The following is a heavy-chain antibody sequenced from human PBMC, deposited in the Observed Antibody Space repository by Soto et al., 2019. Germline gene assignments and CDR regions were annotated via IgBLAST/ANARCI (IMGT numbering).Heavy chain of an antibody. CDR1: GFTFSSYG. J-gene: IGHJ4*02. V-gene: IGHV3-23*01. CDR2: ISGGGDST. D-gene: IGHD3-16*01. Sequence: GGSLRLSCAASGFTFSSYGMSWVRQAPGKGLEWVSAISGGGDSTDYADSVKGRFTISRDNSKSTLYLQMNSLRVEDAAVYYCVKDRTYTVYYFDYWGQGTLVTVSS. CDR3: VKDRTYTVYYFDY.